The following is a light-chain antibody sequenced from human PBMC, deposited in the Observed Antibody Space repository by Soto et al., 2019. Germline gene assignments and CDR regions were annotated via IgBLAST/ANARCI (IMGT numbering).Light chain of an antibody. CDR3: QQYNSYST. Sequence: DIQMTQYPSTLSASVGDRVTITCRASQSISSWLAWYQQKPGKAPKLLIYDASSLESGVPSRFSGSGSGTEFTLTISSLQPDDFATYYGQQYNSYSTFGQGTKVDI. V-gene: IGKV1-5*01. CDR2: DAS. CDR1: QSISSW. J-gene: IGKJ1*01.